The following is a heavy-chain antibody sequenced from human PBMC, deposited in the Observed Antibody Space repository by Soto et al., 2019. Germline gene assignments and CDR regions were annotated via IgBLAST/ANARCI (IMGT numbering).Heavy chain of an antibody. J-gene: IGHJ4*02. CDR2: IIPMFGTA. CDR3: ARDLDYYGSGNYYNRIDY. CDR1: GGPFSDYA. Sequence: QVQLVQSGAEVTKPGSSVKVSCKVSGGPFSDYAVSWVRQAPGQGIEWLGGIIPMFGTANYAQKFQGRVTITADESTTTAYMELSSLRSEDTAVYYCARDLDYYGSGNYYNRIDYWGQGTLVTVSS. V-gene: IGHV1-69*01. D-gene: IGHD3-10*01.